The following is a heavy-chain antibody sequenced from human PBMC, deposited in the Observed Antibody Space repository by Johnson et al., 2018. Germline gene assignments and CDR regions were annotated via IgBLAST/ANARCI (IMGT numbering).Heavy chain of an antibody. CDR1: GFTFGDYV. V-gene: IGHV3-9*01. Sequence: EVQLLESGGGLVQPGRSXRLSCVASGFTFGDYVMHWVRQVPGKGLEWVSGISWDSGNIGYGDSVKGRFTISSDNAKNSLYLQMNSLRAEETALYYCAKDEGGSNAGYFQHWGQGTLVIVSS. CDR3: AKDEGGSNAGYFQH. CDR2: ISWDSGNI. J-gene: IGHJ1*01. D-gene: IGHD2-8*01.